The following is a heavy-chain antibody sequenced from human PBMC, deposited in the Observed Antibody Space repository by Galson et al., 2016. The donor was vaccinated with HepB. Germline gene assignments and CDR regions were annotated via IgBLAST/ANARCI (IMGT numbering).Heavy chain of an antibody. J-gene: IGHJ4*02. V-gene: IGHV4-39*01. CDR2: IYYSGTT. Sequence: ETLSLTCTVSGVSISRNKYYWGWIRQPPGRGLEWIGSIYYSGTTYYNPSLKSRVTLSIDTSKNQFSLELSSVTAADTAVYYCARRGQWLPDYWGQGTLVTVSS. D-gene: IGHD6-19*01. CDR3: ARRGQWLPDY. CDR1: GVSISRNKYY.